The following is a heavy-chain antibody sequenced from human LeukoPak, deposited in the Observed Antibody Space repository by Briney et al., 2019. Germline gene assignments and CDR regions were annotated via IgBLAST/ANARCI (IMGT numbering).Heavy chain of an antibody. V-gene: IGHV3-23*01. D-gene: IGHD6-13*01. J-gene: IGHJ4*02. CDR3: AREPIAAAGTTESLDY. CDR2: ISGSGGST. CDR1: GFTFSSYA. Sequence: GGSLRLSCAASGFTFSSYAMSWVRQAPGKGLEWVSAISGSGGSTYYADSVKGRFTISRDNAKNSLYLQMNSLRAEDTAVYYCAREPIAAAGTTESLDYWGQGTLVTVSS.